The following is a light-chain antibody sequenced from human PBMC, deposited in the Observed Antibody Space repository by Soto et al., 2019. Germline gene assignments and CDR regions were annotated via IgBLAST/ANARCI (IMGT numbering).Light chain of an antibody. J-gene: IGLJ1*01. CDR3: SSYTASSTYV. CDR1: SSDVGYYTY. V-gene: IGLV2-14*01. Sequence: QSVLTQPASVSGSPGQSITISCTGTSSDVGYYTYVSWFQEHPGKAPKLMIYEVSNRPSGVANRFSGSKSGNTASLTISGLQAEDEADYYCSSYTASSTYVFGTGTKVTVL. CDR2: EVS.